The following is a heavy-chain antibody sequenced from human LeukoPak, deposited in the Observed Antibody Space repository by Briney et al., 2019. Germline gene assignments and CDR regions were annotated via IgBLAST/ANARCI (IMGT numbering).Heavy chain of an antibody. V-gene: IGHV3-21*01. Sequence: GGSLRLSCAACGFTFSSYSMNWVRQAPGKGLEWVSSISSSSSYIYYADSVKGRFTISRDNAKNSLYLQMNSLRAEDTAVYYCASWDPRWAVAGSTFGYWGQGTLVTVSS. D-gene: IGHD6-19*01. J-gene: IGHJ4*02. CDR3: ASWDPRWAVAGSTFGY. CDR1: GFTFSSYS. CDR2: ISSSSSYI.